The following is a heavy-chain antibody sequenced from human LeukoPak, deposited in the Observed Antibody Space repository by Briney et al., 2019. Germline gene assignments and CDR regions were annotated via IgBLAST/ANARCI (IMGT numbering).Heavy chain of an antibody. Sequence: GGSLRLSCTASGFTFSSYAMSWVRQAPGKGLEWVSGISGSGGSTYYADSVNGRFTISRDNSKSTLYLQMHSLRAGDTAVYYCAKASSSGSYGVYYFDCWGQGTLVTVSS. CDR1: GFTFSSYA. J-gene: IGHJ4*02. CDR3: AKASSSGSYGVYYFDC. D-gene: IGHD6-19*01. CDR2: ISGSGGST. V-gene: IGHV3-23*01.